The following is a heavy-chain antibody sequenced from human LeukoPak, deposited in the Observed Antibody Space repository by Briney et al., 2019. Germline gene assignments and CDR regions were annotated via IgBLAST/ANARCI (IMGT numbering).Heavy chain of an antibody. CDR2: IFYSGST. CDR1: NGSISSGDYY. D-gene: IGHD1-26*01. CDR3: AKGGFYFDY. Sequence: SQTLSLICTVSNGSISSGDYYWSWIRQPPGKGLEWIGYIFYSGSTYYNPSLKSRVTISVDTSKNQFSLKLNSVTAADTAVYYCAKGGFYFDYWGQGTLVTVSS. V-gene: IGHV4-30-4*01. J-gene: IGHJ4*02.